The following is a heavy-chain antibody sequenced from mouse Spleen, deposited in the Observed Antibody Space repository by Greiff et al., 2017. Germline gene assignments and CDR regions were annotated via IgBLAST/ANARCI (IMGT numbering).Heavy chain of an antibody. CDR1: GYAFSSSW. J-gene: IGHJ2*01. V-gene: IGHV1-82*01. CDR3: ARGRDVEVLDY. Sequence: QVQLKQSGPELVKPGASVKISCKASGYAFSSSWMNWVKQRPGKGLEWIGRIYPGDGDTNYNGKFKGKATLTADKSSSTAYMQLSSLTSEDSAVYFCARGRDVEVLDYWGQGTTLTVSS. CDR2: IYPGDGDT.